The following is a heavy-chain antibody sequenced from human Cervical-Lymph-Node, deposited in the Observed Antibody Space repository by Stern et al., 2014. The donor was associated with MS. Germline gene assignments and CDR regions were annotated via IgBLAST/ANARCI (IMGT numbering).Heavy chain of an antibody. CDR1: GASISSSH. CDR3: ARGRWYGAY. D-gene: IGHD2-15*01. CDR2: VYQSGST. J-gene: IGHJ4*02. Sequence: QLHLQESGPGLVKPSETLSLTCTVSGASISSSHWTWIRQTPGKGLEWIGNVYQSGSTNYKPSLKSRATIFVDTSKNQVSLKLTSVTAADTAVYYCARGRWYGAYWGQGTLVTVSS. V-gene: IGHV4-59*01.